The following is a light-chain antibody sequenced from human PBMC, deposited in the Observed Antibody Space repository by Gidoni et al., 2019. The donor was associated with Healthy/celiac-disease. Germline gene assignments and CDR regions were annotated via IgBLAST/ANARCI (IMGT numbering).Light chain of an antibody. V-gene: IGKV4-1*01. Sequence: DIVMTQSPDSLAVSLGERATINCKSSQSVLYSSNNKNYLAWYQQKPGQPPKLLIDWASTRESGVPDRFSGSGSGTDFTLTISSLQAEDVAVYYCQQYYSTPGTFGPGTKVDIK. CDR3: QQYYSTPGT. CDR1: QSVLYSSNNKNY. CDR2: WAS. J-gene: IGKJ3*01.